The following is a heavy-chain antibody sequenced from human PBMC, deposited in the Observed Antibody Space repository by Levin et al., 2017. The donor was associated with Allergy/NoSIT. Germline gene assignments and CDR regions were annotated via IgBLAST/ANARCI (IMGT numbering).Heavy chain of an antibody. Sequence: AGGSLRLSCAASGFTFSDYTMNWVRQAPGKGLEWVSSISRSSSSINYADSMKGRFTISRDNAKNSVYLQMNTLRAEDTAVYYCARGGTDDPFDYWGQGTLVTVSS. V-gene: IGHV3-21*01. J-gene: IGHJ4*02. CDR3: ARGGTDDPFDY. CDR1: GFTFSDYT. CDR2: ISRSSSSI. D-gene: IGHD1-26*01.